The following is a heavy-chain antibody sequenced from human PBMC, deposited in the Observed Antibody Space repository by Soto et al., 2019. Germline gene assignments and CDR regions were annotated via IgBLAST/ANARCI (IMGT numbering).Heavy chain of an antibody. J-gene: IGHJ5*02. D-gene: IGHD2-2*01. CDR2: ISSSSSTI. CDR1: GFTFSSYS. CDR3: ARDLGYCSSTSCWYNWFDP. Sequence: GGSLRLSCAASGFTFSSYSMNWVRQAPGKGLEWVSYISSSSSTIYYADSVKGRFTISRDNAKNSLYLQMNSLRAEDTAVYYCARDLGYCSSTSCWYNWFDPWGQGTLVTVSS. V-gene: IGHV3-48*01.